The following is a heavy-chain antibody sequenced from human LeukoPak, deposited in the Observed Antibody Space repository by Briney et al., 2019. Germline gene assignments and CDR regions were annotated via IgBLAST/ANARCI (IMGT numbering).Heavy chain of an antibody. CDR2: INPSGGTT. CDR1: GYTFTSYH. Sequence: GASVKVSCKASGYTFTSYHMHWVRQAPGQGLEWMGIINPSGGTTNYAQKLRGRVTMTRDMSTSTVYMELRSLRSDGTAVYYCAREAPTGGAFDIWGQGTMVTVSS. CDR3: AREAPTGGAFDI. V-gene: IGHV1-46*01. J-gene: IGHJ3*02. D-gene: IGHD4-17*01.